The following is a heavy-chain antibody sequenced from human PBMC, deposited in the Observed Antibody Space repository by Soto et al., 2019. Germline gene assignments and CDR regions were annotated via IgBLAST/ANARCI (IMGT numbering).Heavy chain of an antibody. J-gene: IGHJ5*02. V-gene: IGHV3-33*01. Sequence: QVQLVESGGGVVQPGRSLRLSCAASGFTLSSYGMHWVRQAPGKGLEWVAVIWYDGSNKYYADSVKGRFTISRDNSKNTLYLQMNSLRAEDTAVYYCARDLRPKYCSGGSCYLNWSDPWGQGTLVTVSS. CDR1: GFTLSSYG. CDR2: IWYDGSNK. D-gene: IGHD2-15*01. CDR3: ARDLRPKYCSGGSCYLNWSDP.